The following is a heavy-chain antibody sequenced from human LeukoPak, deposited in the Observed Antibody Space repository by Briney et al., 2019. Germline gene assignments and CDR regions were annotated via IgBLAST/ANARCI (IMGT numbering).Heavy chain of an antibody. CDR1: GGSISSGGYY. CDR3: ARANGNLYYFDY. Sequence: SGTLSLTCTVSGGSISSGGYYWSWIRQHPGKGLEWIGYIYYSGSTYYNPSLKSRVTISVDTSKNQFSLKLSSVTAADTAVYYCARANGNLYYFDYWGQGTLVTVSS. CDR2: IYYSGST. V-gene: IGHV4-31*03. D-gene: IGHD1-14*01. J-gene: IGHJ4*02.